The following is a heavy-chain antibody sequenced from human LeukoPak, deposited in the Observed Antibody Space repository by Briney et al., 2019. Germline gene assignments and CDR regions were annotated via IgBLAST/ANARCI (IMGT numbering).Heavy chain of an antibody. CDR3: ARGNVQRVVAKYYFDY. CDR1: GYTFTSYG. V-gene: IGHV1-18*01. D-gene: IGHD2-15*01. Sequence: GASVKVSCKASGYTFTSYGISWVRQAPGQGLEWMGWISAYNGNTNYAQKLQGRVTMTTDTSTSTAYMELRSLRSDDTAVYYCARGNVQRVVAKYYFDYWGQGTLVAVSS. J-gene: IGHJ4*02. CDR2: ISAYNGNT.